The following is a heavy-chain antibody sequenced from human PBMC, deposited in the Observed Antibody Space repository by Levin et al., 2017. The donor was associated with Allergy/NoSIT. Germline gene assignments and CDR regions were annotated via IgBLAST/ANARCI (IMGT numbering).Heavy chain of an antibody. V-gene: IGHV2-5*02. Sequence: SGPTLVKPTQTLTLTCTLSGLSLTTATVGVAWIRQPPGKALEWLALIYGDGDRFYSPSLKSRLTLTKDTSENQVVLRLPDMDLVDTGTYFCAHTTARGYGPYDSWGQGTLVTVSS. D-gene: IGHD5-18*01. CDR2: IYGDGDR. J-gene: IGHJ4*02. CDR1: GLSLTTATVG. CDR3: AHTTARGYGPYDS.